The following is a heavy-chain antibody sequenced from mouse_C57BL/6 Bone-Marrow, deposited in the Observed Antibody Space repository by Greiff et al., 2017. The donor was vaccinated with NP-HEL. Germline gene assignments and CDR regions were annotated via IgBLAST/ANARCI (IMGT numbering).Heavy chain of an antibody. D-gene: IGHD1-1*01. Sequence: EVQGVESGAELVRPGASVKLSCTASGFNIKDYYMHWVKQRPEQGLEWIGRIDPEDGDTEYAPKFQGKATMTADKSSNTAYLQISSLTSEDTAVYYCTPSGTYGSSYGYWGQGTTLTVSS. CDR2: IDPEDGDT. V-gene: IGHV14-1*01. CDR1: GFNIKDYY. CDR3: TPSGTYGSSYGY. J-gene: IGHJ2*01.